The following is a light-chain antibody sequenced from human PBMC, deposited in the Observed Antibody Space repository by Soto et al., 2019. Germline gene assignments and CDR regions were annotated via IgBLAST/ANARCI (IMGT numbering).Light chain of an antibody. CDR1: SSDVGGYNY. J-gene: IGLJ2*01. V-gene: IGLV2-14*01. Sequence: QSALTQPASVSGSPGQSITISCTGTSSDVGGYNYVSWYQQHPGKAPKIMIYEVSNRPSGVSNRFSGSKSGNTASLTISGLQAEDEAEYYCGSYTTSHVIFGGGTKVTVL. CDR3: GSYTTSHVI. CDR2: EVS.